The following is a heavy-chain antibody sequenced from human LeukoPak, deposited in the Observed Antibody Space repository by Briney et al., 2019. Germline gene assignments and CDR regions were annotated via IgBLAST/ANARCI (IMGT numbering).Heavy chain of an antibody. CDR1: GFTFSNSW. D-gene: IGHD3-10*01. Sequence: GGSLRLSCAASGFTFSNSWMCWVRQAPGEGPEWLANINQDASRKNYVDSVKGRFTISRDNAKNSLYLQMNSLRLEDTAVYYCARDRGYNSFDYWGQGTLVTVPS. CDR2: INQDASRK. CDR3: ARDRGYNSFDY. J-gene: IGHJ4*02. V-gene: IGHV3-7*05.